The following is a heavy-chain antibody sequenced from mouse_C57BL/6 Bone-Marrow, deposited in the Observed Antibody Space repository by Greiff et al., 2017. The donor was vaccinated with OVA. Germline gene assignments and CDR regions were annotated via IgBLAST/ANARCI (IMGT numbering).Heavy chain of an antibody. J-gene: IGHJ2*01. V-gene: IGHV14-4*01. CDR2: IDPENGDT. D-gene: IGHD4-1*02. CDR3: TANWHYFDY. CDR1: GFNIKDDY. Sequence: EVQLQQSGAELVRPGASVKLSCTASGFNIKDDYMHWVKQRPEQGLEWIGWIDPENGDTEYASKFQGKATITAETSSNTAYLQLSSLTSEDTAVYYCTANWHYFDYWGQGTTLTVSS.